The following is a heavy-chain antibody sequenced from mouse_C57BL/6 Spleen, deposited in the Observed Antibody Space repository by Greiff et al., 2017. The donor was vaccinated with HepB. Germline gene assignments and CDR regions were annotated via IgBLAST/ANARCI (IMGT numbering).Heavy chain of an antibody. CDR1: GFTFSSYA. CDR3: AGLYYGSGYAMDY. D-gene: IGHD1-1*01. J-gene: IGHJ4*01. CDR2: ISDGGSYT. V-gene: IGHV5-4*03. Sequence: DVKLVESGGGLVKPGGSLKLSCAASGFTFSSYAMSWVRQTPEKRLEWVATISDGGSYTYYPDNVKGRFTISRDNAKNNLYLQMSHLKSEDTAMYYCAGLYYGSGYAMDYWGQGTSVTVSS.